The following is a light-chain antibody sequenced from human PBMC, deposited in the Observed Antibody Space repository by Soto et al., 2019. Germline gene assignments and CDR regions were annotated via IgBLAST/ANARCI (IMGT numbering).Light chain of an antibody. CDR2: NNN. CDR3: AAWDDTLRTWV. CDR1: NSNIGTNA. Sequence: QLVLTQPPSASGTPGQRVTISCSGSNSNIGTNAVNWYQQIPGTATKLLIYNNNQRPSGVPDRFSGSKSGTSASLAISGLQSEDEADYPCAAWDDTLRTWVFGGGTKLTVL. V-gene: IGLV1-44*01. J-gene: IGLJ3*02.